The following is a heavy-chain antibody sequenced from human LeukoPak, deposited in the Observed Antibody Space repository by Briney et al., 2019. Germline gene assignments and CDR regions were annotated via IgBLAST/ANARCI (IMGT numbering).Heavy chain of an antibody. CDR3: AKRGGGSGYSSPTDY. Sequence: SGGSLRLSCAASGFTFSSYAMSWVRQAPGKGLEWVSAISGSGGSTYYADSVKGRFTISRDNSKNTLYLQMNSLRAEDTAVNYCAKRGGGSGYSSPTDYWGQGTLVTVSS. V-gene: IGHV3-23*01. CDR1: GFTFSSYA. D-gene: IGHD3-3*01. CDR2: ISGSGGST. J-gene: IGHJ4*02.